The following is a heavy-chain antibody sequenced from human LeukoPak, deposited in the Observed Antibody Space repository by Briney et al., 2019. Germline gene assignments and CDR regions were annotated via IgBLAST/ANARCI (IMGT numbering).Heavy chain of an antibody. D-gene: IGHD3-3*01. CDR1: GFTSSSYW. CDR2: INSDGSTI. CDR3: ARVSRGVVYFDY. V-gene: IGHV3-74*01. Sequence: GGSLRLSCAASGFTSSSYWMHWVRQVPGKGLVWVSRINSDGSTINYADSVKGRFTISRDSAKNTLYLQMNSLRAEDTAVYYCARVSRGVVYFDYWGQGTLVTVSS. J-gene: IGHJ4*02.